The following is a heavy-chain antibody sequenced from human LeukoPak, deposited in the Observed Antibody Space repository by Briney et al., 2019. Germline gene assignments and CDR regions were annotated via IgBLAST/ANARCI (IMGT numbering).Heavy chain of an antibody. CDR1: GFTFSSYS. Sequence: GGSLRLSCAASGFTFSSYSMNWVRQAPGKGLEWVSSISSSSSYIYYADSVKGRFTISRDNSKNTLYLQMNSLRAEDTAVHYCALGRYYYDSSGPQSGYWGQGTLVTVSS. CDR3: ALGRYYYDSSGPQSGY. J-gene: IGHJ4*02. CDR2: ISSSSSYI. D-gene: IGHD3-22*01. V-gene: IGHV3-21*01.